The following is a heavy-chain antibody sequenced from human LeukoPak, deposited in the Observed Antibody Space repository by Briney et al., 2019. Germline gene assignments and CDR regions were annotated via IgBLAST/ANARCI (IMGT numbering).Heavy chain of an antibody. J-gene: IGHJ3*02. CDR2: INHRGST. D-gene: IGHD4-23*01. CDR1: DYSISSGYF. Sequence: KLSETLSLTCVASDYSISSGYFWGWIRQPPGKGLEWIGEINHRGSTNYNPSLKSRVTISVDTSNNHLSLRLSSVTAADTAVYYCARLRWGAFDIWGQGTMVTVSS. V-gene: IGHV4-38-2*01. CDR3: ARLRWGAFDI.